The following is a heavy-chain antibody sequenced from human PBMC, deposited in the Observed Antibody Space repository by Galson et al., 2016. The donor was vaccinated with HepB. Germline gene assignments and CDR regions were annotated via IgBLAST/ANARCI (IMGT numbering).Heavy chain of an antibody. Sequence: QSGAEVKKPGESLKISCKDSGYSFTSYWIGWVRQMPGKGLEWMGIIYPGDSDTRYSPSFQGQVTIPAEKSISTAYRQWSSLKASDTALYYCASLPRGVVVVASYFDYWGQGTLVTVSS. CDR3: ASLPRGVVVVASYFDY. D-gene: IGHD2-15*01. CDR1: GYSFTSYW. J-gene: IGHJ4*02. V-gene: IGHV5-51*01. CDR2: IYPGDSDT.